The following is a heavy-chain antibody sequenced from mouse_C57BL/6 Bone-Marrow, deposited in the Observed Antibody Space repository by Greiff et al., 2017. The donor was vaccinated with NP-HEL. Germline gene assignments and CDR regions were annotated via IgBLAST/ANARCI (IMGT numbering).Heavy chain of an antibody. Sequence: QVQLQQSGAELVRPGTSVKMSCKASGYTFTNYWIGWAKQRPGHGLEWIGDIYPGGGYTNYNEKFKGKATLTADKSSSTAYLQFSSLTSEDSAIYYCARKYYGSSYDYFDYWGQGTTLTVSS. D-gene: IGHD1-1*01. CDR3: ARKYYGSSYDYFDY. V-gene: IGHV1-63*01. J-gene: IGHJ2*01. CDR2: IYPGGGYT. CDR1: GYTFTNYW.